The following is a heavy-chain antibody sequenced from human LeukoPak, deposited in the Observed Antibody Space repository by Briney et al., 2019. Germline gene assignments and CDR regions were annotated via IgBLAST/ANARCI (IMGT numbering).Heavy chain of an antibody. Sequence: LTGGSLRLSCAASGFTFDDYDMNWVRHAPGKGLEWVSGINWNGDTTGYADSLKGRFTISRDNAKNSLYLQMNSLRADDTAVYYCAMKAVPRPRLHDAFDFWGQGTVVSVSP. V-gene: IGHV3-20*04. CDR2: INWNGDTT. J-gene: IGHJ3*01. CDR1: GFTFDDYD. CDR3: AMKAVPRPRLHDAFDF. D-gene: IGHD5-24*01.